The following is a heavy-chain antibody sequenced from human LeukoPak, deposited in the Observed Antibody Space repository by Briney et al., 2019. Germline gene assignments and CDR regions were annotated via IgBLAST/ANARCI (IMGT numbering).Heavy chain of an antibody. CDR1: GYTFSSYG. D-gene: IGHD1-1*01. CDR3: ATGFTTPDY. Sequence: ASVKVSCKASGYTFSSYGFTWVRQAPGKGLEWMGTFAVEDGKTIYAQKFRGRVTMTEDTSTDTAYMDLSSLRSDDTAVYYCATGFTTPDYWGQGTLVTVSS. J-gene: IGHJ4*02. CDR2: FAVEDGKT. V-gene: IGHV1-24*01.